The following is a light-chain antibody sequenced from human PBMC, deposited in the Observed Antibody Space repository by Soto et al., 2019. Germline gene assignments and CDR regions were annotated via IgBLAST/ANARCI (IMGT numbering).Light chain of an antibody. CDR1: QSVYNN. CDR2: GAS. J-gene: IGKJ3*01. V-gene: IGKV3-15*01. Sequence: EIVRTQSPATLSVAPGERATLSCRASQSVYNNLAWYQQKPGQAPRLLIYGASTRATGIPAGFSGSGSGTEFTLTISSLQSEDFAVYFCQQYNNWPPVTFGPGTKVDIK. CDR3: QQYNNWPPVT.